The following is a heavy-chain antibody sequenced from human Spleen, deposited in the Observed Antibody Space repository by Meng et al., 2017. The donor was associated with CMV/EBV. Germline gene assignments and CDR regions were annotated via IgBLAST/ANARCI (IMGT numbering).Heavy chain of an antibody. CDR1: GGPFSNYY. V-gene: IGHV3-11*04. Sequence: LSLTCTVSGGPFSNYYMSWVRQAPGKGLEWVSYISSGGTTIYYADSVKGRFTISRDNAKNSLYLQMNSLRAEDTAVYYCARLVVATTTRGDYFDYWGQGALVTVSS. CDR3: ARLVVATTTRGDYFDY. D-gene: IGHD5-12*01. CDR2: ISSGGTTI. J-gene: IGHJ4*02.